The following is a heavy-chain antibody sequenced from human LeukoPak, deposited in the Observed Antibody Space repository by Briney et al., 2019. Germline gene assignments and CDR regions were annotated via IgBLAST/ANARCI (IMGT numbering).Heavy chain of an antibody. CDR3: ARSGSSWPHDVFDI. Sequence: PSGTLSLTCAVSGGSISSSNWWSWVRQPPGKGLEWIGEIYHSGSTNYNPSLKSRVTISVDKSKNQFSLKLSSVTAADTAIYYCARSGSSWPHDVFDIWGQGTMVTVSS. CDR2: IYHSGST. CDR1: GGSISSSNW. D-gene: IGHD6-13*01. V-gene: IGHV4-4*02. J-gene: IGHJ3*02.